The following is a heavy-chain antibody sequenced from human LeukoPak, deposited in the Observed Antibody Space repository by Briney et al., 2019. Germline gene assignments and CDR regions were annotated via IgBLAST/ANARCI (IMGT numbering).Heavy chain of an antibody. CDR1: GFTFSSSW. V-gene: IGHV3-7*03. J-gene: IGHJ4*02. CDR3: VRDKGGFDY. Sequence: GGSLRLSCAASGFTFSSSWMSWVRQAPGKGLEWVANIKQDGSEKYYVDSVKGRFTISRDNAKNSLYLQMNSLRAEDTAVYYCVRDKGGFDYWGQGTLVTVSS. CDR2: IKQDGSEK.